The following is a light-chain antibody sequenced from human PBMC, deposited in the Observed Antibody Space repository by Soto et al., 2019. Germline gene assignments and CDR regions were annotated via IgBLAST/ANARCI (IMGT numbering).Light chain of an antibody. J-gene: IGKJ1*01. CDR1: QSVSIN. CDR3: QQYNHWLTWK. V-gene: IGKV3-15*01. CDR2: GAF. Sequence: EIVMSQSPATLSVSPGERATLSCRASQSVSINLAWYQQRPGQAPRLLIYGAFTRATGVPARFSGSGSGTEFTLTISSLKYEEDAVYYCQQYNHWLTWKFGQGTKVDIK.